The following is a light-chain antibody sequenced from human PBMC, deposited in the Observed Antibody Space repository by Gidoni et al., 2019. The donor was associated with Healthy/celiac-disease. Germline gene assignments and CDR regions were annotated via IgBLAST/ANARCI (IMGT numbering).Light chain of an antibody. J-gene: IGKJ1*01. CDR2: GAS. Sequence: DIVMTQSPHTRSLAPGERATLSCRASQSVSSDLAWYQQKPGQAPRLLIYGASTRASGIPARFSGSGSGTEFTLTSSRLQSEDFAVYYCQQYSNWWTFGQGTKVEIK. CDR3: QQYSNWWT. V-gene: IGKV3-15*01. CDR1: QSVSSD.